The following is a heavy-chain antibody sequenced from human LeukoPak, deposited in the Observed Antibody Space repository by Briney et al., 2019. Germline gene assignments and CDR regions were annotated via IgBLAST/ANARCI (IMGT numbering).Heavy chain of an antibody. D-gene: IGHD3-10*01. V-gene: IGHV1-2*02. CDR1: GYSFTDYY. J-gene: IGHJ4*02. CDR2: ISPRSGDT. CDR3: ARGREIHGGSDTKLDDY. Sequence: ASLKVSCKASGYSFTDYYMHWVRPAPGQGLEWMGWISPRSGDTSYTQKFQGRGTMTRDTSINTVDMGLSGLTSDDTAVFDCARGREIHGGSDTKLDDYWGQGTLVTVSS.